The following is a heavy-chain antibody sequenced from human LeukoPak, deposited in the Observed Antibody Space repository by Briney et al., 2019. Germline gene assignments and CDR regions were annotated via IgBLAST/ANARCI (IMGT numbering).Heavy chain of an antibody. D-gene: IGHD1-14*01. CDR2: INWNGGST. CDR1: GFTFDDYG. Sequence: PGGSLRLSCAAPGFTFDDYGMSWVRQAPGKGLEWVSGINWNGGSTGYADSVKGRFTISRDNAKNSLYLQMNSLRAEDTALYYCARVPPQRDHLYYFDYWGQGTLVTVSS. V-gene: IGHV3-20*04. J-gene: IGHJ4*02. CDR3: ARVPPQRDHLYYFDY.